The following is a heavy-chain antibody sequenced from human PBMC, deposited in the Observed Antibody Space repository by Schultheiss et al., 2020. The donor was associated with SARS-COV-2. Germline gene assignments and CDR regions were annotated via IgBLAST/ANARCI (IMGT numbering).Heavy chain of an antibody. D-gene: IGHD2-21*01. J-gene: IGHJ4*02. CDR2: ISSSGSTI. CDR1: GFTFSSYG. V-gene: IGHV3-48*01. Sequence: GGSLRLSCAASGFTFSSYGMHWVRQAPGKGLEWVSYISSSGSTIYYADSVKGRFTISRDNSKNTLYLQMNSLRADDTAVYYCAAIKGNGCWGQGTLVTVSS. CDR3: AAIKGNGC.